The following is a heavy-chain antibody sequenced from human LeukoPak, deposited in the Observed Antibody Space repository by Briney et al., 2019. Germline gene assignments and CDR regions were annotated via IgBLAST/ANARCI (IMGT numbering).Heavy chain of an antibody. J-gene: IGHJ4*02. CDR1: GFTFSSYS. CDR2: ISSSSSYI. D-gene: IGHD3-22*01. CDR3: ARASAMIVVVTDGDY. V-gene: IGHV3-21*01. Sequence: PGGSLRLSCAASGFTFSSYSMNWVRQAPGKGLEWVSSISSSSSYIYYADSVKGRFTISRDNAKNSLYLQMNSLRAEDTAVYYCARASAMIVVVTDGDYWGQGTLVTVSS.